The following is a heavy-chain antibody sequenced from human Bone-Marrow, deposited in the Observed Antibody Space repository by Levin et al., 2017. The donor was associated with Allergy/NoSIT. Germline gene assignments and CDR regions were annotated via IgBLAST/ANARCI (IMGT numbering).Heavy chain of an antibody. D-gene: IGHD3-22*01. V-gene: IGHV3-30*04. J-gene: IGHJ4*02. CDR1: GFTFSSYA. Sequence: GGSLRLSCAASGFTFSSYAMHWVRQAPGKGLEWVAVISYDGSNKYYADSVKGRFTISRDNSKNTLYLQMNSLRAEDTAVYYCARAMFVTYYYDSSGYYQKDPYYFDYWGQGTLVTVSS. CDR3: ARAMFVTYYYDSSGYYQKDPYYFDY. CDR2: ISYDGSNK.